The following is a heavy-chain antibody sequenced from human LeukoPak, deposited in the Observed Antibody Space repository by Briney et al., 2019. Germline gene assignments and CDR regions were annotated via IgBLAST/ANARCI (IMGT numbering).Heavy chain of an antibody. CDR1: GGSISSYY. V-gene: IGHV4-59*08. CDR3: ARQNGQDPFDY. J-gene: IGHJ4*02. D-gene: IGHD1-1*01. CDR2: IYNSGST. Sequence: SETLSLTCTVSGGSISSYYWSWIRQPPGKGLEWIGYIYNSGSTNYNPSLMSRVTISVDTSKNQFSLKLSSVTATDTAVYYCARQNGQDPFDYWGQGTLVTVSS.